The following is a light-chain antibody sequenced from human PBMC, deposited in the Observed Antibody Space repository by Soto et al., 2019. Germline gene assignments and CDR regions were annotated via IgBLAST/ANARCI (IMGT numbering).Light chain of an antibody. J-gene: IGLJ3*02. V-gene: IGLV2-11*01. CDR2: DVS. CDR3: CSYAGNSLWV. CDR1: SSDVGGYNY. Sequence: QSALTQPRSVSGSPRLSVTISCTGTSSDVGGYNYVSWYQQHPGKAPKLVIYDVSKRPSGVPDRFSGSKSGNTASLTISGLQAEDEADYYCCSYAGNSLWVFGGGTKLTVL.